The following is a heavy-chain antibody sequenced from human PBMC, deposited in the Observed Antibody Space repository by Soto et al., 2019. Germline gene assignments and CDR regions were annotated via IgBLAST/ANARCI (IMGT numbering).Heavy chain of an antibody. CDR1: GYSFTSYW. CDR3: AQTGIAALESWFDP. Sequence: GESLKISCKGSGYSFTSYWISWVRQMPGKGLEWMGRIDPSDSYTNYSPSFQGHVTISADKSNSTAYLQWSSLKASDTAMYYCAQTGIAALESWFDPWGQGTLVTVSS. J-gene: IGHJ5*02. D-gene: IGHD6-13*01. CDR2: IDPSDSYT. V-gene: IGHV5-10-1*01.